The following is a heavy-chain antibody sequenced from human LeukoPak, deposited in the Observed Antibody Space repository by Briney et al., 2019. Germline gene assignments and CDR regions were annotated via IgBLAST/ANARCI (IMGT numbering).Heavy chain of an antibody. CDR2: IYTSGST. Sequence: KSSETLSLTCTVSGGSISSYYWSWIRQPPGKGLECIGRIYTSGSTNYNPSLKSRVTMSVDTSKNQFSLKLSSVTAADTAVYYCAKRAHSGSYYAAFDIWGQGTTVTVSS. J-gene: IGHJ3*02. D-gene: IGHD1-26*01. CDR3: AKRAHSGSYYAAFDI. CDR1: GGSISSYY. V-gene: IGHV4-4*07.